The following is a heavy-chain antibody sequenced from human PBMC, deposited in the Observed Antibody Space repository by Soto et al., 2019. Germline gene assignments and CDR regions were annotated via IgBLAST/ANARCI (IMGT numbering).Heavy chain of an antibody. Sequence: GASVKVSCKTSGYSFTKYGLHWVRQAPGQRLEWMGWINPGNGDTKYSQKFQGRVTITRDTSVTTAYMELSSLRSEDSAVFYCARTDCSSTSCYNYYYYGMDVWGQGTTVTVSS. CDR2: INPGNGDT. D-gene: IGHD2-2*01. CDR3: ARTDCSSTSCYNYYYYGMDV. CDR1: GYSFTKYG. V-gene: IGHV1-3*01. J-gene: IGHJ6*02.